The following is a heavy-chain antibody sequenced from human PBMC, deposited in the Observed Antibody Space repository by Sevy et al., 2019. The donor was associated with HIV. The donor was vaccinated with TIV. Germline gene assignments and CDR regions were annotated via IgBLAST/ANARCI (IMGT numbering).Heavy chain of an antibody. J-gene: IGHJ4*02. Sequence: SETLSLTCTVSGGSITSLYWNWIRQPPGKGLEWIANIYYNGHINYNPSLKSRLTLSLETSKNQCSLRLSSVTAADTAMYYCAGENAWGRGYSWGQGTLVTVSS. CDR1: GGSITSLY. D-gene: IGHD1-26*01. CDR3: AGENAWGRGYS. V-gene: IGHV4-59*08. CDR2: IYYNGHI.